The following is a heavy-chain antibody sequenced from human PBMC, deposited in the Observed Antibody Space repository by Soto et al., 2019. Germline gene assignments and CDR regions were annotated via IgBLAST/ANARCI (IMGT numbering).Heavy chain of an antibody. CDR3: ARVFSDSSSFVDP. D-gene: IGHD6-13*01. CDR2: IYYSGST. CDR1: GGSISSGGYY. Sequence: PSETLSLTCTVSGGSISSGGYYWSWIRQHPGKGLEWIGYIYYSGSTYYNPSLKSRVTISVDTSKNQFSLKLSSVTAADTAVYYCARVFSDSSSFVDPWGQGTLVTFSS. J-gene: IGHJ5*02. V-gene: IGHV4-31*03.